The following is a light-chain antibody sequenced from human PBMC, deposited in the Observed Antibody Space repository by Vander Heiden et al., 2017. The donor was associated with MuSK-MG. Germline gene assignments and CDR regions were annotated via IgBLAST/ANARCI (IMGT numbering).Light chain of an antibody. CDR3: AAWDDSLNGVV. Sequence: QSVLTQPPSASGTPGQRVTISCSGSSSNIASNTVNWYQQLPGTAPKLRIYGDDQRPSGVPDRFSGSKSGTSASLAISGLQSEDETDYYCAAWDDSLNGVVFGGGTKLTVL. CDR2: GDD. V-gene: IGLV1-44*01. CDR1: SSNIASNT. J-gene: IGLJ2*01.